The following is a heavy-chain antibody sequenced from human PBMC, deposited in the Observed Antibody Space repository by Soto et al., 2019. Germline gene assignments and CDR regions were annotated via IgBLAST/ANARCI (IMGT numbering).Heavy chain of an antibody. J-gene: IGHJ6*03. CDR1: GGSFSGYY. CDR2: INHSGST. V-gene: IGHV4-34*01. D-gene: IGHD6-19*01. Sequence: SETLSLTCAVYGGSFSGYYWSWIRQPPGKGLEWIGEINHSGSTNYNPSLKSRVTISVNTSKNQFSLKLSPWTPADTAVYYCARRRIAVAGHYYYYYYMDVWGKGTTVTVSS. CDR3: ARRRIAVAGHYYYYYYMDV.